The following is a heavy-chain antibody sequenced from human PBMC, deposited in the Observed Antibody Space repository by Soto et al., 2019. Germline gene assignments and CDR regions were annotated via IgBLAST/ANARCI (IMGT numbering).Heavy chain of an antibody. J-gene: IGHJ4*02. CDR1: GLTFSMYG. Sequence: QVQLVESGGGVVQPGRSLRLSCAASGLTFSMYGMHWVRQAPGKGLEWVAVIWHDGSKKYYVDSVKGRFTISRDNSKNTLYLQMDSLRAEDTAVYYCARALYTGAWYGLDYWGQGTLVTVSS. D-gene: IGHD6-19*01. CDR3: ARALYTGAWYGLDY. CDR2: IWHDGSKK. V-gene: IGHV3-33*01.